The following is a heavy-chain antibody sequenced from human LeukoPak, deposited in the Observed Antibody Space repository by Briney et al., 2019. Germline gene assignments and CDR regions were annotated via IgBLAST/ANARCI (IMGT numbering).Heavy chain of an antibody. D-gene: IGHD6-13*01. Sequence: PSETLSLTCTVSGGSISSGDYYWSWIRQPPGKGLEWIGYIYYNGSTNYNPSLKSRVTISVDTSKNQFSLKLSSVTAADTAVYYCARDKQQQLSGWFDPWGQGTLVTVSS. V-gene: IGHV4-30-4*01. CDR2: IYYNGST. CDR3: ARDKQQQLSGWFDP. J-gene: IGHJ5*02. CDR1: GGSISSGDYY.